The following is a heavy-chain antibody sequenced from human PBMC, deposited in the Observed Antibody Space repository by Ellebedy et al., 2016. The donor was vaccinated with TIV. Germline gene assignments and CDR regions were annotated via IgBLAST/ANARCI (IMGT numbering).Heavy chain of an antibody. CDR3: ARTLLYRTTWYDDY. Sequence: ASVKVSCKASGYTSRNYAISWVRQAPGQGLEWMGWISIYNANTNYAQKFQGRVTMTTDTSASTAYMELRSLRSDDTAIYYCARTLLYRTTWYDDYWGQGTQVTVSS. D-gene: IGHD6-13*01. CDR1: GYTSRNYA. V-gene: IGHV1-18*01. J-gene: IGHJ4*02. CDR2: ISIYNANT.